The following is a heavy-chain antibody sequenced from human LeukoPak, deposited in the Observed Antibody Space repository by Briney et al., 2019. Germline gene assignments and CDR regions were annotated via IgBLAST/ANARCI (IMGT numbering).Heavy chain of an antibody. CDR3: ARELRFLEWLRRQGWFDP. CDR1: GGSFSGYY. J-gene: IGHJ5*02. D-gene: IGHD3-3*01. Sequence: SSETLSLTCAVYGGSFSGYYWSWIRQPPGKGLEWIGEINHSGSTNYNPSLKSRVTISVDTSKNQFSLKLSSVTAADTAVYYCARELRFLEWLRRQGWFDPWGQGTLVTVSS. V-gene: IGHV4-34*01. CDR2: INHSGST.